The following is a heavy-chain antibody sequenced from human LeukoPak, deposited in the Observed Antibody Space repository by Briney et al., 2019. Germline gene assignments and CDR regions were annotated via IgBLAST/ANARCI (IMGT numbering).Heavy chain of an antibody. V-gene: IGHV4-38-2*02. J-gene: IGHJ4*02. Sequence: SETLSLTCAVSGYSISSGYFWAWIRQPPGKGLEWIGSISHSGSSYSKPSLESRVIISVDTSNNQFSLKLTSVTAADTATYYCARDGYYYDGSFEYWGKGIRVAVSS. CDR2: ISHSGSS. CDR1: GYSISSGYF. CDR3: ARDGYYYDGSFEY. D-gene: IGHD3-22*01.